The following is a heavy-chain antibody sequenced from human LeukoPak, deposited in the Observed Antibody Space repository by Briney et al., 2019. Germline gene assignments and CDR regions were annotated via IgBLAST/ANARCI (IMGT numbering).Heavy chain of an antibody. CDR3: AREGVAAAGKLDY. CDR1: GGSIGSYY. J-gene: IGHJ4*02. D-gene: IGHD6-13*01. Sequence: SETLSLTCTVSGGSIGSYYWSWIRQPPGKGLEWIGYIYYSGSTNYNPSLKSRVTISLDTSKNQFSMNLISVTAADTAVYYCAREGVAAAGKLDYWGQGTLVTVSS. V-gene: IGHV4-59*01. CDR2: IYYSGST.